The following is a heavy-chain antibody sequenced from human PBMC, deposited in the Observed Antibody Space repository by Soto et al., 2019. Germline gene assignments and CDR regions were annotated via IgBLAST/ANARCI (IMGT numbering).Heavy chain of an antibody. V-gene: IGHV1-69*01. Sequence: QVQLVQSGAEVKKPGSSVKVSCKAFGGTFSSYAISWVRQAPGQGLEWMGGIIPIFGTANYAQKFQGRVTITADESTSTAYMEMSSLRSEYTAVYYCAREYSSSWYRSAYFQHWGQGTLVTVSS. CDR2: IIPIFGTA. J-gene: IGHJ1*01. D-gene: IGHD6-13*01. CDR3: AREYSSSWYRSAYFQH. CDR1: GGTFSSYA.